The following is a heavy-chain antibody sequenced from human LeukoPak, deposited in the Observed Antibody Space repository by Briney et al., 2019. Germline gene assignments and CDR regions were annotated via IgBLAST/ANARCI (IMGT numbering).Heavy chain of an antibody. V-gene: IGHV4-61*08. CDR2: IYYSGST. J-gene: IGHJ4*02. CDR1: GGSISSGDYY. CDR3: ARDGDGSGWSDY. Sequence: SETLSLTCTVSGGSISSGDYYWSWIRQTPGKGLEWIGYIYYSGSTNYNPSLKSRVAISVDTSKNQFSLKLSSVTAADTAVYYCARDGDGSGWSDYWGQGTLVTVSS. D-gene: IGHD6-19*01.